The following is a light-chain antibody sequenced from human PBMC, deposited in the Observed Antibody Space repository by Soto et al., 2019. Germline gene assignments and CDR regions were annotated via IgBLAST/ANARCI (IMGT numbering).Light chain of an antibody. CDR3: QQYCSSPFT. V-gene: IGKV3-20*01. Sequence: EIVLTQSPGTLSLSPGERATLSCRASQSVSSSYLAWYQQKPGQAPRLLIYGASSRATGIPDRFSGSGSGTDFNLTISRLEPEYFAVYYCQQYCSSPFTFGPGTKVDIK. CDR1: QSVSSSY. CDR2: GAS. J-gene: IGKJ3*01.